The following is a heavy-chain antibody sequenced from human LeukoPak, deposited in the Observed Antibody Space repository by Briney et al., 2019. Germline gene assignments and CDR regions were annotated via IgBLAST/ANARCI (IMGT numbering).Heavy chain of an antibody. Sequence: GSSVKVSCKASGGTFSSYAISWVRQAPGQGLEWMGRIIPIFGTANYAQKFQGRVTITADESTSTAYMELSSLRSEDTAVYYCARGRCSSTSCPGENWFAPGARGPLVTVSS. J-gene: IGHJ5*02. CDR2: IIPIFGTA. D-gene: IGHD2-2*01. V-gene: IGHV1-69*15. CDR3: ARGRCSSTSCPGENWFAP. CDR1: GGTFSSYA.